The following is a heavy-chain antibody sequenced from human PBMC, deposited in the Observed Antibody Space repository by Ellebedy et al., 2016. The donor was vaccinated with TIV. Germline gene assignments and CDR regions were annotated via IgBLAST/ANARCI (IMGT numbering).Heavy chain of an antibody. V-gene: IGHV4-4*01. CDR1: GDSMKHGTF. J-gene: IGHJ4*02. CDR3: ARRTYFLFDS. D-gene: IGHD2/OR15-2a*01. Sequence: GSLRLSCTVSGDSMKHGTFLMWVRQPPGKGLEWLGEIYKGGTTNYQTSLKSRVTMSLDTSKNQFSLRLTSVNAADTAVYFCARRTYFLFDSWGQGTLVTVSS. CDR2: IYKGGTT.